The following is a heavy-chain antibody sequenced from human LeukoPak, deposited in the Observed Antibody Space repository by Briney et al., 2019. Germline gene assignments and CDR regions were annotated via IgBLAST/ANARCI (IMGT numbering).Heavy chain of an antibody. CDR2: IYYSGST. CDR3: ARQTGGWFDP. D-gene: IGHD1-1*01. V-gene: IGHV4-59*01. CDR1: GGSISSYY. J-gene: IGHJ5*02. Sequence: PSETLSLTCTVSGGSISSYYWSWIRQPPGKGLEWIGYIYYSGSTNYNPSLTSRVTISVDTSKNQFSLKLSSVTAADTAVYYCARQTGGWFDPWGQGTLVTVSS.